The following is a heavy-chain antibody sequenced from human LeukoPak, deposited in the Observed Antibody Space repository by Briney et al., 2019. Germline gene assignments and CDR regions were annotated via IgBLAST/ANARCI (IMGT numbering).Heavy chain of an antibody. CDR3: TTIYDYVWGSYRPWGMDV. V-gene: IGHV3-15*01. Sequence: GGSLRLSCAASGFTFSSYAMSWVRQAPGKGLEWVGRIKSKTDGGTTDYAAPVKGRFTISRDDSKNTLYLQMNSLKTEDTAVYYCTTIYDYVWGSYRPWGMDVWGQGTTVTVSS. CDR1: GFTFSSYA. CDR2: IKSKTDGGTT. J-gene: IGHJ6*02. D-gene: IGHD3-16*01.